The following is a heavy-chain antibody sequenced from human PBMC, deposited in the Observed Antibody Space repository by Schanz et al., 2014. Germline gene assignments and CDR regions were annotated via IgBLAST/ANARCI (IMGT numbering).Heavy chain of an antibody. D-gene: IGHD3-10*01. CDR2: IYNSGKT. J-gene: IGHJ3*02. Sequence: QVQLQASGPALVKPSETLSLTCPVSGGSISSEYWSWIRQPAGKGLEWIGRIYNSGKTNYNPSLESRVSMSVDTSKKQLSLKLRSVGAADTAVYYCARVVLGGDAFDIWGQGTMVTVSS. CDR3: ARVVLGGDAFDI. CDR1: GGSISSEY. V-gene: IGHV4-4*07.